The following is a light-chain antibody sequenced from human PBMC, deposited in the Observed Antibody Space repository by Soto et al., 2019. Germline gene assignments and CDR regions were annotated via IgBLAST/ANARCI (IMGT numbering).Light chain of an antibody. CDR3: SSYAGSNNLV. Sequence: QSALTQPPSASGSPGQSVTIPCTGTSSDVGGYNSVSWYQQHPGKVPKLMIYEVSKRPSGVPDRFSGSKSGNTASLTVSGLQDEDEDDYSCSSYAGSNNLVFGGGTQLTVL. V-gene: IGLV2-8*01. CDR2: EVS. CDR1: SSDVGGYNS. J-gene: IGLJ2*01.